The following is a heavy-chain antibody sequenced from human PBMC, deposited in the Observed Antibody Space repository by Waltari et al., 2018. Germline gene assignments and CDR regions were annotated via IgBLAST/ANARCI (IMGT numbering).Heavy chain of an antibody. V-gene: IGHV3-7*01. J-gene: IGHJ3*02. D-gene: IGHD3-22*01. Sequence: EVQLVESVGGLVQPGGSLRLSCSASGFTLSSYWMSWVRQAPGKGLEWVANIKKDGSEEYYVDSVRGRFTISRDNAKNSLYLQMNSLRPEDTAVYYCARDQWFAFDIWGQGTMVTVSS. CDR1: GFTLSSYW. CDR3: ARDQWFAFDI. CDR2: IKKDGSEE.